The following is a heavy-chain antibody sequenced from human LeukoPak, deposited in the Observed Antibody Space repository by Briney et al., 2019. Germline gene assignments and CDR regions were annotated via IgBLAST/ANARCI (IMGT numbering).Heavy chain of an antibody. D-gene: IGHD3-22*01. CDR1: AFSFSIYA. J-gene: IGHJ5*02. V-gene: IGHV3-23*01. CDR3: ARDRPNYYGSNGHYYQRNGDH. Sequence: GGSLRLSCAASAFSFSIYAMSWVRQARGKGLEWVSSITSSGESTYYAGSVKGRFTISRDNSKNTVYMQMNSLRAEDTAVYYCARDRPNYYGSNGHYYQRNGDHWGQGTLVTVSS. CDR2: ITSSGEST.